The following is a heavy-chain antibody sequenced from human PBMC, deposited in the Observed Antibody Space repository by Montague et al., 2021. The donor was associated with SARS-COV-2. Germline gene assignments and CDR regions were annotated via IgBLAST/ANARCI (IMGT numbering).Heavy chain of an antibody. J-gene: IGHJ4*02. CDR3: ARDLPPSRPRNPV. Sequence: SETLSLTCTVSGGSISNYYWSWIRRPPGKGLEWIGYIYYSGSTNXNPSLKSRVTISVDTSKNQFSLRLSSVTAADTAVYYCARDLPPSRPRNPVWGQGTLVTVSS. CDR1: GGSISNYY. CDR2: IYYSGST. V-gene: IGHV4-59*01. D-gene: IGHD2/OR15-2a*01.